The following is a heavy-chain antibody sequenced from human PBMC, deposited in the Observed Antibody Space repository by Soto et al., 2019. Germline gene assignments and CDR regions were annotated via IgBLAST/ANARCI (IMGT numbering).Heavy chain of an antibody. D-gene: IGHD1-26*01. CDR3: ARLYGSYIWAGNYFDS. CDR1: GGSMNHGDYY. CDR2: IYVTGTT. V-gene: IGHV4-30-4*01. J-gene: IGHJ4*02. Sequence: QVQLQESGPGLVKPSQTLSLTCNVSGGSMNHGDYYWSCVRQSPEKGLEWIGYIYVTGTTYYNPSFKSRVTISVDRSRSQFSLRLTSVTAEDTAVYFCARLYGSYIWAGNYFDSWGQGSLVTVSS.